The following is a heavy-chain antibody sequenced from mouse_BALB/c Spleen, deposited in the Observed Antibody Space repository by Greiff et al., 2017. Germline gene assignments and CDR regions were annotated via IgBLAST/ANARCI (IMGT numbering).Heavy chain of an antibody. V-gene: IGHV1-82*01. Sequence: QVQLKQSGPELVKPGASVKISCKASGYAFSSSWMNWVKQRPGQGLEWIGRIYPGDGDTNYNGKFKGKATLTADKSSSTAYMQLSSLTSVDSAVYFCAPLGRVAMDYWGQGTSVTVSS. J-gene: IGHJ4*01. CDR2: IYPGDGDT. D-gene: IGHD4-1*01. CDR1: GYAFSSSW. CDR3: APLGRVAMDY.